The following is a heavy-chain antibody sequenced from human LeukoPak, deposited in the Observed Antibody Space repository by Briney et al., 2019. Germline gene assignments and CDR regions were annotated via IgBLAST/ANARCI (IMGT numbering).Heavy chain of an antibody. CDR1: GGSISSYY. CDR2: IYYSGST. J-gene: IGHJ6*02. CDR3: ARDRDRAAATHYGMDV. V-gene: IGHV4-59*01. Sequence: SETLSLTCTVSGGSISSYYWSWIRQPPGKGLEWIGYIYYSGSTNYNPPLKSRVTISVDTSKNQFSLKLSSVTAADTAVYYCARDRDRAAATHYGMDVWGQGTTVTVSS. D-gene: IGHD6-13*01.